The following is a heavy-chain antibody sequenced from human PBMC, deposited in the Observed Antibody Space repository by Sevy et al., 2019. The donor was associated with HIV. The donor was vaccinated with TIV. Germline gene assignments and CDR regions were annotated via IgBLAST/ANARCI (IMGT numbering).Heavy chain of an antibody. Sequence: SETLSLTCTVSGGSISSFYWSWIRQPPGKGLEYIGYINDSETTNYNPSLKSRVTISVDTSKNQFSLKLSSVTAADTAVYYCARAGGSTDWGMDVWGQGTTVTVSS. CDR1: GGSISSFY. D-gene: IGHD6-19*01. CDR2: INDSETT. V-gene: IGHV4-59*01. J-gene: IGHJ6*02. CDR3: ARAGGSTDWGMDV.